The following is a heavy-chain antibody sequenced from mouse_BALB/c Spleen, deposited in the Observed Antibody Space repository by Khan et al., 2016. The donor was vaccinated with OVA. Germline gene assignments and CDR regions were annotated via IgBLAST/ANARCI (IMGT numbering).Heavy chain of an antibody. Sequence: QVQLKESGAELARPGASVKMSYKASGYTFTSYTMHWVKQRPGQGLEWIGYINPSNSYTNYNQKFKDKATLTADKSSSTAYMQLSSLTSEDSAVYYCAREGAYYRSDGWFAYWGQGTLVTVSA. V-gene: IGHV1-4*01. CDR2: INPSNSYT. CDR1: GYTFTSYT. D-gene: IGHD2-14*01. J-gene: IGHJ3*01. CDR3: AREGAYYRSDGWFAY.